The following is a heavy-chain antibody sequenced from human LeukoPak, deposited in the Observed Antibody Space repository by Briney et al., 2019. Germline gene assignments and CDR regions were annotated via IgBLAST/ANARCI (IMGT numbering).Heavy chain of an antibody. CDR3: ARVDDILTPYAFDI. CDR1: GGSPSSYY. V-gene: IGHV4-59*01. J-gene: IGHJ3*02. Sequence: SETLSLTCTVSGGSPSSYYWSWIRQPPGKGLEWIGYIYYSGSTNYNPSLKSRVTISVDTSKNQFSLKLSSVTAADTAVYYCARVDDILTPYAFDIWGQGTMVTVSS. D-gene: IGHD3-9*01. CDR2: IYYSGST.